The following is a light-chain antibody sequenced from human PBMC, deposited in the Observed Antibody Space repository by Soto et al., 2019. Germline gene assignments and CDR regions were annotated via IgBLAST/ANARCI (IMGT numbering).Light chain of an antibody. J-gene: IGKJ5*01. CDR1: QSVSIY. CDR3: QQYRSSPRT. V-gene: IGKV3-20*01. CDR2: GAS. Sequence: IVLSQSPATMSLSAGERGTLSSWASQSVSIYLAWYQQKPGQAPRLLIYGASSRATGIPDRFSGSGSGTDCALTISRLEPEDFAVYYCQQYRSSPRTFGQGTRLE.